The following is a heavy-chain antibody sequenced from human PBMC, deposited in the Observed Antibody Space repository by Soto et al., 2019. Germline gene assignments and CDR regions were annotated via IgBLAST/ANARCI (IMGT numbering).Heavy chain of an antibody. CDR1: GFISSSFA. Sequence: EVQLLESGGGWVQPGGSLRLTCAASGFISSSFAMSWVRQAPGKGLEWVSAISGSAGSTYYADSMKGRFTISRDNSKNTLYLQMNSLRAEDTAVYHCAKAWHTGRIFPVDYWGQGTLVSVSS. CDR2: ISGSAGST. CDR3: AKAWHTGRIFPVDY. J-gene: IGHJ4*02. D-gene: IGHD2-21*01. V-gene: IGHV3-23*01.